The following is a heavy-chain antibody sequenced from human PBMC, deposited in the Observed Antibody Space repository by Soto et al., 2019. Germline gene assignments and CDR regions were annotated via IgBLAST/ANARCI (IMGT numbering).Heavy chain of an antibody. CDR3: ARSMFYSDGSNYSPFDY. V-gene: IGHV4-61*01. CDR2: FYYTGSI. D-gene: IGHD3-22*01. CDR1: GGSVSSCNYY. Sequence: PSETLSLTCTVSGGSVSSCNYYWSWIRQPPGEGLEWIGYFYYTGSINYNPSLKSRVTISIDASKNQFSLRLSSVTAADTAVYYCARSMFYSDGSNYSPFDYWGQGTLVTVS. J-gene: IGHJ4*02.